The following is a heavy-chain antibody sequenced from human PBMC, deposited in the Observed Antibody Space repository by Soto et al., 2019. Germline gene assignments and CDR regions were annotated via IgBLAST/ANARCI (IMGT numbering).Heavy chain of an antibody. CDR1: GGSFSCYY. J-gene: IGHJ6*02. CDR3: ARSTMGSRGGMDV. Sequence: PSETLSLTCAVYGGSFSCYYWSWIRQPPGKGLEWIGEINHSGSTNYNPSLKSRVTISVDTSKNQFSLKLSSVTAADTAVYYCARSTMGSRGGMDVWGQGTTVTVSS. V-gene: IGHV4-34*01. D-gene: IGHD3-10*01. CDR2: INHSGST.